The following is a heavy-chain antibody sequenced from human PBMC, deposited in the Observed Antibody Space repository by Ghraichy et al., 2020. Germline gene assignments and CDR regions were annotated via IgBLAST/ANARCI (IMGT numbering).Heavy chain of an antibody. CDR3: AKDVDTMVRGVFDY. D-gene: IGHD3-10*01. Sequence: GGSLRLSCAASGFTFSSYDMNWVRQAPGKGLEWVAFIRNDRSNKYYADSVKGRFTISRDNSKNTLDLQMNSLRTEDTAVYYCAKDVDTMVRGVFDYWSQGTLVTGSS. CDR2: IRNDRSNK. CDR1: GFTFSSYD. J-gene: IGHJ4*02. V-gene: IGHV3-30*02.